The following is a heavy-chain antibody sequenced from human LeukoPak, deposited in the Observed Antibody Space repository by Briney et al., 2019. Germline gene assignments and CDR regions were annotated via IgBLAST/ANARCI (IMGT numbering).Heavy chain of an antibody. V-gene: IGHV3-30-3*01. J-gene: IGHJ4*02. D-gene: IGHD1-26*01. CDR1: GFTFSSYA. Sequence: GGSLRLSCAASGFTFSSYAMHWVRQAPGKGLEWVAVISYDGSNKYYADSVKGRFTISRDNSKNTLYLQMNSLRAEDTAVYYCARVFAGATRFVDYWGQGTLVIVSS. CDR3: ARVFAGATRFVDY. CDR2: ISYDGSNK.